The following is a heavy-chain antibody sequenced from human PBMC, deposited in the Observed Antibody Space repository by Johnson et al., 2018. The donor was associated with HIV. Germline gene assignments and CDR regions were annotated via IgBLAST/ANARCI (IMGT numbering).Heavy chain of an antibody. J-gene: IGHJ3*02. CDR2: ISYDGSNK. V-gene: IGHV3-30*04. CDR1: GFTFSSYA. CDR3: AKLRCAGGVCNFDILYDAFDT. D-gene: IGHD2-8*02. Sequence: QEQLVESGGGVVQPGRSLSLSCAASGFTFSSYAIHWVRQAPGKGLEWVAVISYDGSNKYYADSVKGRFTISRDNSKNSLYLQMNSLRAEDKALYYCAKLRCAGGVCNFDILYDAFDTWGQGTMVTVSS.